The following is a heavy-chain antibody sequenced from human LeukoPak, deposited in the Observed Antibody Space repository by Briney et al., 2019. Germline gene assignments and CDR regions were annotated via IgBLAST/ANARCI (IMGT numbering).Heavy chain of an antibody. V-gene: IGHV4-39*07. CDR2: IYHSGST. J-gene: IGHJ5*02. CDR3: ARVGHDYGDYVGRGFDP. Sequence: SETLSLTCTVSGGSISSSSYYWGWIRQPPGKGLEWIGYIYHSGSTYYNPSLKSRVTISVDRSKNQFSLKLSSVTAADTAVYYCARVGHDYGDYVGRGFDPWGQGTLVTVSS. D-gene: IGHD4-17*01. CDR1: GGSISSSSYY.